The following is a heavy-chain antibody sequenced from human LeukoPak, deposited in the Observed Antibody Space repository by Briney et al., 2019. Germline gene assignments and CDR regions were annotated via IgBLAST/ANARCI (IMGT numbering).Heavy chain of an antibody. CDR2: INGYNGDT. V-gene: IGHV1-18*01. J-gene: IGHJ5*02. CDR3: ARAGLRGVMINWFDP. Sequence: GASVKVSCKTSGYSFTTRGITWVRQAPGQGLEWMGWINGYNGDTALAQIFQGRVTMTTDTPTNTASMELRGLRSDDTAVYYCARAGLRGVMINWFDPWGQGTLVTVSS. CDR1: GYSFTTRG. D-gene: IGHD3-10*01.